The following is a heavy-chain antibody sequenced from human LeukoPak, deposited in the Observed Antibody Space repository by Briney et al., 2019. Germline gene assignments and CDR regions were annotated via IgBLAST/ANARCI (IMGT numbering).Heavy chain of an antibody. Sequence: SETLSLTCAVYGGSFSGYHWNWICQSPEKGLEWIGEINHRGRTNYNPSLASRVSMSVDTSKNQFSLKLSSVTAADTAIYYCARDPTTVVTLPYYFDFWGQGILVTVSS. D-gene: IGHD4-23*01. J-gene: IGHJ4*02. V-gene: IGHV4-34*01. CDR2: INHRGRT. CDR3: ARDPTTVVTLPYYFDF. CDR1: GGSFSGYH.